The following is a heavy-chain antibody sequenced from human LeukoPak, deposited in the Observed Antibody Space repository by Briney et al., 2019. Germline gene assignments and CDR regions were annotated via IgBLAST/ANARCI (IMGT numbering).Heavy chain of an antibody. CDR1: GYTFTSYD. J-gene: IGHJ4*02. D-gene: IGHD3-9*01. CDR3: ARGDFDFLTGYD. Sequence: ASVKVSCKASGYTFTSYDINWVRQATGQGLEWMGWMNPNSGNTGYAQKFQGRVTMTRDTSISTAYMELRRLRSDDTAVYYCARGDFDFLTGYDWGQGTLVTVSS. V-gene: IGHV1-8*01. CDR2: MNPNSGNT.